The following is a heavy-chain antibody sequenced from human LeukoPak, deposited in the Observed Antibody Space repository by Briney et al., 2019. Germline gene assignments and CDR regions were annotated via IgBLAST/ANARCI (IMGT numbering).Heavy chain of an antibody. J-gene: IGHJ4*02. V-gene: IGHV3-23*01. D-gene: IGHD5-18*01. CDR3: AKDPLNTVMVSPTFDY. Sequence: GGSLRLSCVVSGFPFSSYAMSWVRQAPGKGLEWVSGISGSGDDTYYAASVKGRFTVSRDTSKNTLYLQMNSLRAEDTAVYYCAKDPLNTVMVSPTFDYWGQGTLVTVSS. CDR1: GFPFSSYA. CDR2: ISGSGDDT.